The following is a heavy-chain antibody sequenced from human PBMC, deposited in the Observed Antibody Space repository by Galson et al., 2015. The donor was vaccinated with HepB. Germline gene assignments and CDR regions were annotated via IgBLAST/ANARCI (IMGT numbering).Heavy chain of an antibody. D-gene: IGHD6-19*01. J-gene: IGHJ3*02. Sequence: SLRLSCAASGFTFSSYWMSWVRQAPGKGLEWVANIKQDGSEKYYVDSVKGRFTISRDNAKIPLYLQMNSLRAEDTSVYYCARDRQQWLVVGFDIWGQGTMVTVSS. CDR2: IKQDGSEK. CDR3: ARDRQQWLVVGFDI. CDR1: GFTFSSYW. V-gene: IGHV3-7*03.